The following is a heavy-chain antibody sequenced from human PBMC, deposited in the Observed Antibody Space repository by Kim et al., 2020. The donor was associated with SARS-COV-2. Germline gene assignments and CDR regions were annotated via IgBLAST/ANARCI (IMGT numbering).Heavy chain of an antibody. Sequence: GGSLRLSCAASGFTVSSNYMSWVRQAPGKGLEWVSVIYSGGSTYYADSVKGRFTISRDNSKNTLYLQMNSLRAEDTAVYYCARDRVPAALGVAYYYYGMDVWGQGTTVTVSS. CDR3: ARDRVPAALGVAYYYYGMDV. J-gene: IGHJ6*02. V-gene: IGHV3-53*01. CDR1: GFTVSSNY. D-gene: IGHD2-2*01. CDR2: IYSGGST.